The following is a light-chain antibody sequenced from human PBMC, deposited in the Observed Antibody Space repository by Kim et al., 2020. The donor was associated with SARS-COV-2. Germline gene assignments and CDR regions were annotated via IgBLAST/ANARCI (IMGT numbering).Light chain of an antibody. V-gene: IGLV3-1*01. CDR3: QAWDSSTNYV. J-gene: IGLJ1*01. Sequence: SYELTQSPSVSVSPGQTASITCSGDKLGDKYACWYQQKPGQSPVLVIYQDSKRPSGIPERFSGSNSGNTATLTISGTQAMDEADYYCQAWDSSTNYVFGTGTKVTFL. CDR2: QDS. CDR1: KLGDKY.